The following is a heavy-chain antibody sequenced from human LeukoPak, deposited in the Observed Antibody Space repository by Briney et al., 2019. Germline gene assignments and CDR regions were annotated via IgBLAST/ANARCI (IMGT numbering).Heavy chain of an antibody. J-gene: IGHJ2*01. CDR3: ARSGSDEPTVTTHGREDIWYFDL. CDR1: GGSISSGGYY. V-gene: IGHV4-31*03. Sequence: SETLSLTCTVSGGSISSGGYYWSWIRQHPGKGLEWIGYIYYSGSTYYNPSLKSRVTISVDTSKNQFSLKLSSVTAADTAVYYCARSGSDEPTVTTHGREDIWYFDLWGRGTLVTVSS. CDR2: IYYSGST. D-gene: IGHD4-17*01.